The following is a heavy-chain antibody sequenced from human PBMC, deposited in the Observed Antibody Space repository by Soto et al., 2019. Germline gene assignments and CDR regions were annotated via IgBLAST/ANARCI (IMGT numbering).Heavy chain of an antibody. CDR3: AKQRADYRSGADTFYFDY. Sequence: GGSLRLSCTVSGVTFSNYAMNWVRQAPGKGLEWVSSLSGSGGTTYYADSVKGRFIISRDNSKNTLHLLMNSLRAEDTALYYCAKQRADYRSGADTFYFDYWGQGALVTVSS. D-gene: IGHD3-10*01. J-gene: IGHJ4*02. CDR1: GVTFSNYA. V-gene: IGHV3-23*01. CDR2: LSGSGGTT.